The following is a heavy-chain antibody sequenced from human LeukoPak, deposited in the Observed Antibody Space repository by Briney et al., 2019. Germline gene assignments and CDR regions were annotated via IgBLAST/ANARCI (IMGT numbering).Heavy chain of an antibody. J-gene: IGHJ4*02. V-gene: IGHV3-21*01. CDR2: ISSSSSYI. D-gene: IGHD4-17*01. CDR3: ARDGSWRNDYGDYGTFDY. Sequence: GGSLRLSCAASGFTFSSYSMNWVRPAPGKGLEWVSSISSSSSYIYYADSVKGRFTISRDNAKNSLYLQMNSLRAEDTAVYYCARDGSWRNDYGDYGTFDYWGQGTLVTVSS. CDR1: GFTFSSYS.